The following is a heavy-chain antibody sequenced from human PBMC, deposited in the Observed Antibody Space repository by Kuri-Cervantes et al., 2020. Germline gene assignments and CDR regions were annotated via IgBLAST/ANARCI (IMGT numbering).Heavy chain of an antibody. CDR2: SYYIGTT. CDR1: AGSINSYY. V-gene: IGHV4-59*01. CDR3: ARLGYCSGGSCQNEAFDI. Sequence: SETLSLTCTVSAGSINSYYWSWIRQPPGKGLEWIGYSYYIGTTNYNPSLKSRVTISVDTSNNQFSLKLSSVTAADTAVYYCARLGYCSGGSCQNEAFDIWGQGTTVTVSS. J-gene: IGHJ3*02. D-gene: IGHD2-15*01.